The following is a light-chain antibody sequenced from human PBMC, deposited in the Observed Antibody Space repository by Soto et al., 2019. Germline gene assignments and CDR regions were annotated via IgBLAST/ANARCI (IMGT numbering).Light chain of an antibody. V-gene: IGKV1-27*01. J-gene: IGKJ2*01. Sequence: DIQMTQSPSSLSASVGDRVTITCRASQGISNYLAWFQQKPGKVPELLIYASSTLRSVVPSRFSGSGSGKNFTPTFSSLQHQDVATYYSPNYNSAPRTFGHGTKLQIK. CDR3: PNYNSAPRT. CDR2: ASS. CDR1: QGISNY.